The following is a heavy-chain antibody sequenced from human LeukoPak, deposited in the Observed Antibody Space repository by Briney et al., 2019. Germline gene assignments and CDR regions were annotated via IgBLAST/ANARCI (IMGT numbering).Heavy chain of an antibody. Sequence: SETLSLTCTVSGYSISSGYYWGWIRQPPGKGLEWIGSIYHSGSTYYNPSLKSRVTISVDTSKNQFSLKLSSVTAADMAVYYCARGGRYYDSSGSFDYWGQGTLVTVSS. J-gene: IGHJ4*02. CDR1: GYSISSGYY. CDR2: IYHSGST. V-gene: IGHV4-38-2*02. CDR3: ARGGRYYDSSGSFDY. D-gene: IGHD3-22*01.